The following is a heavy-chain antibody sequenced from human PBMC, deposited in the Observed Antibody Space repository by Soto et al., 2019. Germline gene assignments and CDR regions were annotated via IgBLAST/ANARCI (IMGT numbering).Heavy chain of an antibody. J-gene: IGHJ4*02. CDR3: ASVEVEVLRFLEWHPLDY. CDR1: GYTFTSYA. CDR2: INAGNGNT. Sequence: ASVKVSCKASGYTFTSYAMHWVRQAPGQRLEWMGWINAGNGNTKYSQKFQGRVTITRDTSASTAYMELSSLRSEDTAVYYCASVEVEVLRFLEWHPLDYWCQGPLVTVSS. V-gene: IGHV1-3*01. D-gene: IGHD3-3*01.